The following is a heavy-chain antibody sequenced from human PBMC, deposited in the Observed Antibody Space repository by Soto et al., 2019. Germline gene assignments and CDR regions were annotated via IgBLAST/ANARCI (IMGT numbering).Heavy chain of an antibody. CDR1: GGTFSSYA. Sequence: ASLQVSCKASGGTFSSYAISWVRQAPGQGLEWMGWINPDSGGTNYAQKFQGWVTMTRDTSISTAYMELSRLRSDDTAVYYCAREGGYCSSTSCHRGAFDIWGQGTMVTVSS. J-gene: IGHJ3*02. CDR2: INPDSGGT. D-gene: IGHD2-2*01. CDR3: AREGGYCSSTSCHRGAFDI. V-gene: IGHV1-2*04.